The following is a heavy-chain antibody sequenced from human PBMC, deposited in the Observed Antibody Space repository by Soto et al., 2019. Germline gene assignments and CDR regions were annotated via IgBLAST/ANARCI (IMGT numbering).Heavy chain of an antibody. CDR1: GASLSRGGYY. CDR2: IYYSGST. V-gene: IGHV4-31*01. CDR3: AREGSYHYFDF. D-gene: IGHD1-26*01. Sequence: QVQLSESGPGLVRPSETLSLTCRVSGASLSRGGYYWSWIRQHPAKGLEWIGNIYYSGSTDYGPSLRRLVSISLDASKNQFSLKLNSVTASDTAVYYCAREGSYHYFDFWGQGTLVSVFS. J-gene: IGHJ4*02.